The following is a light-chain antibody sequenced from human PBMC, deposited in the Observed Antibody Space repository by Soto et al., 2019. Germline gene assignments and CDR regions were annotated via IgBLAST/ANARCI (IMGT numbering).Light chain of an antibody. V-gene: IGLV2-14*01. CDR2: EVS. CDR3: SSYTSSNTLV. Sequence: QSALTQPASVSGSPGQSITISCTGTSSDIGNYNYVSWYQQNPGKAPKLMIYEVSNRPSGVSNRFSGSKSGNTASLTISGLQAEDEADYFCSSYTSSNTLVFGGGTKLTVL. CDR1: SSDIGNYNY. J-gene: IGLJ3*02.